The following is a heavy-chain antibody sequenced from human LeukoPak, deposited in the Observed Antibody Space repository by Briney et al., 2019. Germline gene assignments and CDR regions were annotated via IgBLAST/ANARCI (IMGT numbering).Heavy chain of an antibody. D-gene: IGHD6-19*01. Sequence: ASVKVSCKVSGYTLTELSMHWVRQAPGKGLEWMGGFDPEDGETIYAQKFQGRVTMTEDTSTDTAYMELSSLRSEDTAVYYCATDPTYSSGRYSDYWGQGTLVTVSS. CDR1: GYTLTELS. CDR3: ATDPTYSSGRYSDY. V-gene: IGHV1-24*01. CDR2: FDPEDGET. J-gene: IGHJ4*02.